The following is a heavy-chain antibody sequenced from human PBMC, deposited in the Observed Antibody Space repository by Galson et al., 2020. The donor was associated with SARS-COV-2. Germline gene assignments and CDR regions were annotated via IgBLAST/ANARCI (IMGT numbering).Heavy chain of an antibody. CDR1: GGSISSYY. J-gene: IGHJ6*02. Sequence: SQTLSLTCTVSGGSISSYYWSWIRQPPGKGLEWIGYIYYSGSTNYNPSLKSRVTISVDTSKNQFSLKLSSVTAADTAVYYCARVTYYYDSSGYYSFGMDVWGQGTTVTVSS. CDR2: IYYSGST. CDR3: ARVTYYYDSSGYYSFGMDV. D-gene: IGHD3-22*01. V-gene: IGHV4-59*01.